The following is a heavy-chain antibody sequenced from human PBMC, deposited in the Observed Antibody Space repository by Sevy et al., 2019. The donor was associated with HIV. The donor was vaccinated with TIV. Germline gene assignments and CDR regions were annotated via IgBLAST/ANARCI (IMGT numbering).Heavy chain of an antibody. D-gene: IGHD3-10*01. V-gene: IGHV4-38-2*02. CDR2: ISHSGST. J-gene: IGHJ4*02. Sequence: SETLSLTCTVSGYSISSGYYWGWIRQPPGKGLEWIGSISHSGSTSCNPSLKSRVTISIDTSKNQFSLKLSSVTAADTAVYYCARTDYYGSGTYYTLAFFDYWGRGTLVTVSS. CDR1: GYSISSGYY. CDR3: ARTDYYGSGTYYTLAFFDY.